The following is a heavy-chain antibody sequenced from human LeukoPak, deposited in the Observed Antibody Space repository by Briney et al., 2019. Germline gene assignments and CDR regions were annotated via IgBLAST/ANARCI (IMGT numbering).Heavy chain of an antibody. V-gene: IGHV3-7*01. CDR2: IKQDGVDK. CDR1: GFSFSSYW. J-gene: IGHJ6*03. CDR3: ARRGTHCSGGSCYTYYMDV. Sequence: GGSLRLSCAASGFSFSSYWMSWVRQAPGKGLEWVANIKQDGVDKYYVDSVKGRFTISRDNAKNSLYLQMNSLRAEDTAVYYCARRGTHCSGGSCYTYYMDVWGKGTTVTVSS. D-gene: IGHD2-15*01.